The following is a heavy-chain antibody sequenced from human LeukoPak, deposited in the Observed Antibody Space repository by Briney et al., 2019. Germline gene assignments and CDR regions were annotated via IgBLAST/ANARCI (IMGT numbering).Heavy chain of an antibody. CDR1: GGSISSYY. J-gene: IGHJ4*02. CDR3: ARGLGPTGGSFDY. Sequence: PSETLSLTCTVSGGSISSYYWSWIRQPPGKGLEWIGYIYYSGSTNYNPSLKSRVTISVDTSKNQFSLKLSSVTAADTAVYYCARGLGPTGGSFDYWGQGTLVTVSS. CDR2: IYYSGST. V-gene: IGHV4-59*01. D-gene: IGHD3-16*01.